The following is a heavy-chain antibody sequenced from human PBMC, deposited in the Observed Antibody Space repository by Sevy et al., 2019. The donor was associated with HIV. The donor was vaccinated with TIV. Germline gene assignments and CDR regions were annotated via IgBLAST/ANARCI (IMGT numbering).Heavy chain of an antibody. Sequence: ASVKVSFKASGYTFTSYGISWVRQAPGQGLEWMGWISAYNGNTNYAQKLQGRVTMTTDTSTSTAYMELRSLRPDDTAVYYCARWYYDYIWGSYRPYYYYGMDVWGQGTTVTVSS. D-gene: IGHD3-16*02. V-gene: IGHV1-18*01. J-gene: IGHJ6*02. CDR3: ARWYYDYIWGSYRPYYYYGMDV. CDR2: ISAYNGNT. CDR1: GYTFTSYG.